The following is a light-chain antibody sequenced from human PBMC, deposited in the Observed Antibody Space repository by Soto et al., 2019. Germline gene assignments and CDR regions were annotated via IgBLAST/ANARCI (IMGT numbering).Light chain of an antibody. Sequence: QSVLTQPAAVSGSPGQSITISCTGTSSDVGGYNYVSWYQQHPGKAPKLMIYDVSNRPSGVSNRFSGSKSGNTASLTISGLQDEDEADYYCTSYTGSSTHVFGTGTNVTVL. CDR2: DVS. CDR3: TSYTGSSTHV. V-gene: IGLV2-14*01. CDR1: SSDVGGYNY. J-gene: IGLJ1*01.